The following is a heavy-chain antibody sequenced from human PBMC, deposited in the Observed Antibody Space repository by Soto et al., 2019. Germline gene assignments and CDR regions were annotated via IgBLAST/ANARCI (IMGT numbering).Heavy chain of an antibody. CDR2: ITWNRGSI. CDR1: GFTFDDYA. V-gene: IGHV3-9*01. Sequence: PGGSLRLSCAASGFTFDDYAMHWVRQTPGKGLEWVSGITWNRGSIGYADSVKGRFTISKDIGNNSLYLQMNSLRAEDTALYYCAKALSGYSYGPFDYWGQGTLVTVSS. CDR3: AKALSGYSYGPFDY. D-gene: IGHD5-18*01. J-gene: IGHJ4*02.